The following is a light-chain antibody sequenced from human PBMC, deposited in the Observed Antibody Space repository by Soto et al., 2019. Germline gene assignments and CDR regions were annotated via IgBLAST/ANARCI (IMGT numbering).Light chain of an antibody. V-gene: IGKV3-15*01. CDR2: GAS. CDR1: QSVSSN. Sequence: EIVMTQSPATLSVSPGERATLSCRASQSVSSNLAWYQHKPCQAPRLLIYGASTRSTGIPARFSGRGSGTEFTLTISSLQSEDFAVYYCQQYNNWPRTFGQGTKVEIK. J-gene: IGKJ1*01. CDR3: QQYNNWPRT.